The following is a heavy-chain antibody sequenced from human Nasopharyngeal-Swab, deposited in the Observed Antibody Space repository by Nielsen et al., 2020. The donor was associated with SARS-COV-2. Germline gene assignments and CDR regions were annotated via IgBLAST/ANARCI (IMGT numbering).Heavy chain of an antibody. CDR3: ARSRGYSGYEDYYYYYMDV. V-gene: IGHV4-34*01. D-gene: IGHD5-12*01. CDR1: GGSFSGYY. J-gene: IGHJ6*03. Sequence: SETLSLTCAVYGGSFSGYYWSWIRQPPGKGLEWIGEINHSGSTNYNPSLKSRVTISVDTSKNQFSLKLSSVTAADTAVYYRARSRGYSGYEDYYYYYMDVWGKGTTVTVSS. CDR2: INHSGST.